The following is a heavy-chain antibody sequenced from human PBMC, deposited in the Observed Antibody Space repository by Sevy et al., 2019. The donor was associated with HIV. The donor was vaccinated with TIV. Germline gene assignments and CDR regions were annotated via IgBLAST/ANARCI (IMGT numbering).Heavy chain of an antibody. J-gene: IGHJ4*02. CDR3: ARDLFGVVDY. CDR2: INSDGSST. CDR1: GSTFSSYW. D-gene: IGHD3-3*01. V-gene: IGHV3-74*01. Sequence: GGSLRLSCAASGSTFSSYWMHWVRQAPGKGLVWVSCINSDGSSTSYADSVKGRFTISRDNAKNTLYLQMNSLRAEDTAVYYCARDLFGVVDYWGQGTLVTVSS.